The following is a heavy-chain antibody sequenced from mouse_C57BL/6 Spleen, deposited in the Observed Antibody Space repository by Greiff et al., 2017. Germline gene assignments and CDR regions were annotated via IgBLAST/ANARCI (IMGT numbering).Heavy chain of an antibody. CDR3: TEGYGRPFDY. J-gene: IGHJ2*01. V-gene: IGHV6-3*01. CDR2: IRLKSDNYAT. D-gene: IGHD1-1*01. CDR1: GFTFSNYW. Sequence: EVQLQQSGGGLVQPGGSMKLSCVASGFTFSNYWMNWVRQSPEKGLEWVAQIRLKSDNYATHYAESVKGRFTISRDDSKISIYLQMNNLRAEDTGIYYCTEGYGRPFDYWGQGTTLTVSS.